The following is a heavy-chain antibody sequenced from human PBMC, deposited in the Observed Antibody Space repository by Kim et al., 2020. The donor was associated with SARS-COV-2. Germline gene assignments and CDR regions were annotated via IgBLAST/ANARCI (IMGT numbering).Heavy chain of an antibody. CDR1: GGTFSNYA. CDR2: IVPLFSTT. V-gene: IGHV1-69*13. J-gene: IGHJ3*02. CDR3: ARDRAEIDDAFDI. Sequence: SVKVSCKASGGTFSNYAIAWVRQAPGQGLEWMGAIVPLFSTTNYAQKFQGRVTITADESTSAVYMELSSLRSDDTAVYYCARDRAEIDDAFDIWGQGTMVTVSS.